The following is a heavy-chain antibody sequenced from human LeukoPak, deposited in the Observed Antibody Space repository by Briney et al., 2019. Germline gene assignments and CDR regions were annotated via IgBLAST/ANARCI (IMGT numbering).Heavy chain of an antibody. CDR1: GGTFSSYA. Sequence: ASVKVSCKASGGTFSSYAISWVRQAPGQGLEWMGGIIPIFGTANYAQKFQGRVTITADESTSTAYMELSSLRSEDTAVYYCASVYCSGGSCYSYYYYGMDVWGKGTTVTVSS. V-gene: IGHV1-69*13. CDR3: ASVYCSGGSCYSYYYYGMDV. CDR2: IIPIFGTA. D-gene: IGHD2-15*01. J-gene: IGHJ6*04.